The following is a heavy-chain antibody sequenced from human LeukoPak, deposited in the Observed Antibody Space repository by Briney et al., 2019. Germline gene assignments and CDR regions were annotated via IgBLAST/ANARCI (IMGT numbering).Heavy chain of an antibody. J-gene: IGHJ4*02. D-gene: IGHD1-26*01. CDR3: VMAGLGSGTYYYFDY. V-gene: IGHV3-30-3*01. CDR2: ISYDGSNK. CDR1: GFTFSSYA. Sequence: GGSLRLSCAASGFTFSSYAMHWVRQAPGKGLEWVAGISYDGSNKYYADPVKGRFTISRDNSKNTLFLQMSSLRAEDTAVYYCVMAGLGSGTYYYFDYWGQGTLVTVSS.